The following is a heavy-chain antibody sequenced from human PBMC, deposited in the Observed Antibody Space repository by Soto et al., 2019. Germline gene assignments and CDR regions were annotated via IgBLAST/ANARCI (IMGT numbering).Heavy chain of an antibody. CDR1: GGSFSGYY. CDR2: INHSGST. D-gene: IGHD3-3*01. Sequence: SETLSLTCAVYGGSFSGYYWSWIRQPPGKRLEWIGEINHSGSTNYNPSLKSRVTISVDTSKNQFSLKLSSVTAADTAVYYCARGRNYDFWSGYYALFDYWGQGXLVTVYS. CDR3: ARGRNYDFWSGYYALFDY. V-gene: IGHV4-34*01. J-gene: IGHJ4*02.